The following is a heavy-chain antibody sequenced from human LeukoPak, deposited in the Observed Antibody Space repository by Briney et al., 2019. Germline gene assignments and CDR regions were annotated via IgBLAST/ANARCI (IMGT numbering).Heavy chain of an antibody. CDR3: ARLRTTHDAFDI. J-gene: IGHJ3*02. Sequence: SEALSLTCTVSGGSISSSSYYWDWIRQPPGERLEWIGCIYYSGGTYYNPSLKSRVTISVDKSKNQFSLKLSSVTAADTAVYYCARLRTTHDAFDIWGQGTMVTVSS. D-gene: IGHD1-7*01. CDR2: IYYSGGT. CDR1: GGSISSSSYY. V-gene: IGHV4-39*01.